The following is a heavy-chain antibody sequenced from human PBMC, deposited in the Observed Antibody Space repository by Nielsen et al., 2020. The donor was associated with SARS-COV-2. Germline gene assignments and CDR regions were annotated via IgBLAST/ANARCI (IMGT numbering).Heavy chain of an antibody. V-gene: IGHV4-34*01. CDR3: ARGYGSSWVY. CDR2: INHSGST. J-gene: IGHJ4*02. D-gene: IGHD6-13*01. CDR1: GFTFSDYY. Sequence: ESLKISCAASGFTFSDYYMSWIRQPPGKGLEWIGEINHSGSTNYNPSLKSRVTISVDTSKNQFSLKLSSVTAADTAVYYCARGYGSSWVYWGQGTLVTVSS.